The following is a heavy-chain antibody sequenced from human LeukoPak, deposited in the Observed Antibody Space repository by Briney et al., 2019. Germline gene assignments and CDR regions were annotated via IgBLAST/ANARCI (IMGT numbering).Heavy chain of an antibody. V-gene: IGHV3-30*18. D-gene: IGHD2-15*01. Sequence: GGSLRLSCAASGFTFSSYGMHWVRQAPGKGLEWVAVISYDGSNKYYADSVKGRFTISRDNSKNTLYLQVNSLRAEDTAVYYCAKGWNAFDIWGQGTMVTVSS. CDR1: GFTFSSYG. CDR2: ISYDGSNK. J-gene: IGHJ3*02. CDR3: AKGWNAFDI.